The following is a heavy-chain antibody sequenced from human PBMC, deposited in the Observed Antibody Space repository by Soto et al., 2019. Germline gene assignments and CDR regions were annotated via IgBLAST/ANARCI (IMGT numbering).Heavy chain of an antibody. Sequence: SVKVSCKASGGTFSSYAISWVRQAPGQGLEWMGGSIPLFGTANYAQKFQGRVTITADKSTSTAYMELSSLRSEDTAVYYCARERGDGYKFDYWGQGTLVTVSS. CDR1: GGTFSSYA. CDR3: ARERGDGYKFDY. CDR2: SIPLFGTA. D-gene: IGHD3-10*01. J-gene: IGHJ4*02. V-gene: IGHV1-69*06.